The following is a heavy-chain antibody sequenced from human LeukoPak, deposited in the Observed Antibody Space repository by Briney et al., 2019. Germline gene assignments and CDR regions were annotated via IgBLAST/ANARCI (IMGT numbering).Heavy chain of an antibody. J-gene: IGHJ6*02. D-gene: IGHD3-10*01. V-gene: IGHV3-53*01. CDR3: ARVGPNYSGSGTGMDV. CDR2: MYSGGST. CDR1: AFIVSDNY. Sequence: PGGSLRLSCAASAFIVSDNYMSWVRQAPGKGLEWVSLMYSGGSTYYADSVKGRFTISRDNSKNTLFLQMNSLRAEDTAVYYCARVGPNYSGSGTGMDVWGQGTTVTVSS.